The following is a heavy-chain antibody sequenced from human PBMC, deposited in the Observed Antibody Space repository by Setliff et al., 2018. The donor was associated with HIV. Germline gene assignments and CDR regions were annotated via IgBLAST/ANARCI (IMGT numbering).Heavy chain of an antibody. CDR1: DYSISSGFY. V-gene: IGHV4-38-2*01. Sequence: SETLSLTCAVSDYSISSGFYWGWIRQPPGKGLEWIGSIYHTGSTYYNPSLKSRVTMSVDTSKNQFSLKLSSVIAADTAVYYCARIFGDQGYYYGMDVWGQGTTVTVSS. CDR3: ARIFGDQGYYYGMDV. D-gene: IGHD3-3*01. J-gene: IGHJ6*02. CDR2: IYHTGST.